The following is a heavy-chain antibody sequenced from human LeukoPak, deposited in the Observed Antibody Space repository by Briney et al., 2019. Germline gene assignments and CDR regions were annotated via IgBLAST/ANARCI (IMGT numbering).Heavy chain of an antibody. D-gene: IGHD4-23*01. CDR2: ITTSGSSA. CDR3: AKGTTVVTPPYFDY. CDR1: GFTFSNYA. V-gene: IGHV3-23*01. Sequence: GGSLRLSCAASGFTFSNYAMTWVRQAPGKGLEWVSCITTSGSSAYYADSVKGRFTISRDNAKNSLYLQMNSLRAEDTALYYCAKGTTVVTPPYFDYWGQGTLVTVSS. J-gene: IGHJ4*02.